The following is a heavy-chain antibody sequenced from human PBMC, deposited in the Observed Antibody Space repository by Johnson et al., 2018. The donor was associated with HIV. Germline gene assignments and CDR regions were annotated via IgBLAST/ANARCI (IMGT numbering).Heavy chain of an antibody. V-gene: IGHV3-15*01. CDR2: IKSTTDGGTT. Sequence: VRLVESGGGLVKPGGSQRLSCAASGFIFSDYYMTWIRQAPGKGLEWVGRIKSTTDGGTTDYAAPVNGRFTISRDDSKNTLYLQMNSLKTEDTAVYYCTTDRATYDAFDIWGQGTMVTVSS. CDR3: TTDRATYDAFDI. D-gene: IGHD1-26*01. CDR1: GFIFSDYY. J-gene: IGHJ3*02.